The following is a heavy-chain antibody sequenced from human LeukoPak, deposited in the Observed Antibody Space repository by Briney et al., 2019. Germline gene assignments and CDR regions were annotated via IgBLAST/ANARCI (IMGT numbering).Heavy chain of an antibody. CDR3: ARATDGDYAVDY. J-gene: IGHJ4*02. CDR2: IYHSGST. CDR1: GYSISSGYY. D-gene: IGHD4-17*01. Sequence: PSETLSLTCTVSGYSISSGYYWGWIRQPPGKGLEWIGSIYHSGSTYYNPSLKSRVTISVDTSKNQFSLKLSSVTAADTAVYYCARATDGDYAVDYWGQGTLVTVSS. V-gene: IGHV4-38-2*02.